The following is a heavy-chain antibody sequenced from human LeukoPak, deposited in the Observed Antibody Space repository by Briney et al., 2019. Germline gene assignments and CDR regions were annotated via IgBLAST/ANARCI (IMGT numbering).Heavy chain of an antibody. CDR2: ISGSGSTT. CDR1: GFTFSTYA. V-gene: IGHV3-23*01. D-gene: IGHD4-11*01. CDR3: AQVLTEAPNWFDP. Sequence: PGGSLRLSCTASGFTFSTYAMSWVRQAPGKGLDWVSAISGSGSTTFYGDSVKGRFTISRNNSKNTLYLQMNSLRAEDTAVYYCAQVLTEAPNWFDPWGQGTLVTVS. J-gene: IGHJ5*02.